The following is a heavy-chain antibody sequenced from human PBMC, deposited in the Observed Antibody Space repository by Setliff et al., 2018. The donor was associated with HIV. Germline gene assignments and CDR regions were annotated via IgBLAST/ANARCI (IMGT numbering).Heavy chain of an antibody. J-gene: IGHJ6*03. CDR3: VKGAPDYDTNPFYYYFYMHV. V-gene: IGHV3-23*03. D-gene: IGHD4-17*01. CDR1: GFGFSNFA. CDR2: VYGDGSYT. Sequence: GSLRLSCAASGFGFSNFAMSWVRQAPGKGLELVSAVYGDGSYTYYVDSVKGRFTISRDNSQNALYLQMNSLRVDDTAIYYCVKGAPDYDTNPFYYYFYMHVWGKGTTVTVSS.